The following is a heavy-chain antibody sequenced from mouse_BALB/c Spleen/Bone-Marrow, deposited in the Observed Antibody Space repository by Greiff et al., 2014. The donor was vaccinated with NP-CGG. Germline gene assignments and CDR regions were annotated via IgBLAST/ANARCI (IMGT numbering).Heavy chain of an antibody. CDR3: ARHDNDGYYLAY. CDR2: IWSDGST. V-gene: IGHV2-6-2*01. J-gene: IGHJ3*01. Sequence: VHLVESGPDLVAPSQSLSITCTVSGFSLTSYGVHWVRQPPGKGLEWLVVIWSDGSTTYNSAIKTILSISKENSKSQVFLKMNSLQTDDTAMYYCARHDNDGYYLAYWGQGTLVTVSA. CDR1: GFSLTSYG. D-gene: IGHD2-3*01.